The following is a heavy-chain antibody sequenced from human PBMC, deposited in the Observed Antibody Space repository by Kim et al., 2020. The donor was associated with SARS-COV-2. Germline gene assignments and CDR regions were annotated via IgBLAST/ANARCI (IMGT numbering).Heavy chain of an antibody. CDR1: GFTVSSNY. Sequence: GGSLRLSCAASGFTVSSNYMSWVRQAPGKGLEWVSVIYSGGSTYYADSVKGRFTISRDNSKNTVWLKMNSLKAEDTAVYYCARERSDSIKTLYYFDYWGQGTLVTVSS. V-gene: IGHV3-66*01. CDR2: IYSGGST. CDR3: ARERSDSIKTLYYFDY. J-gene: IGHJ4*02. D-gene: IGHD3-22*01.